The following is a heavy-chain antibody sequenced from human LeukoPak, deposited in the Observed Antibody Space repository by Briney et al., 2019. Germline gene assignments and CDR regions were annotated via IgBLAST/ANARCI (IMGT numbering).Heavy chain of an antibody. CDR1: GFTFSSYG. CDR2: IRYDGSNK. V-gene: IGHV3-30*02. D-gene: IGHD2-2*01. J-gene: IGHJ4*02. CDR3: AKDLFTSWGLFDY. Sequence: GGSLRLSCAASGFTFSSYGMHWVRQAPGKGLEWVAFIRYDGSNKYYADSVKGRFTISRDNSKNTLYLQMNSLRAEDTAVYYCAKDLFTSWGLFDYWGQGTLVTVSS.